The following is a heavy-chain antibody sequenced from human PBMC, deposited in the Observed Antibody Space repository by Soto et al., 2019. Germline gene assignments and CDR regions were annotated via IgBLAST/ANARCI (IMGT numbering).Heavy chain of an antibody. V-gene: IGHV3-74*01. CDR3: ARESDGANSL. D-gene: IGHD4-17*01. CDR1: GFTFSSYW. J-gene: IGHJ4*02. Sequence: EVQLVESGGGLVQPGGSLRLSCAASGFTFSSYWMHWVRQAPGKGLVWVSRINGDGSSTGYADSVKGRFTISRDNAKNTLYLQMNSLRAEDTAVSYCARESDGANSLWGQGTLVTVSS. CDR2: INGDGSST.